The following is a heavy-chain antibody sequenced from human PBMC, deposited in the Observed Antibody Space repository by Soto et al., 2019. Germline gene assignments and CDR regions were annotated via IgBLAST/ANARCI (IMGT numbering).Heavy chain of an antibody. Sequence: GWSLRLSCAASVFTFSSYSMNWCRQAPGKGLEWVSSISSSSSYIYYADSVKGRFTISRDNAKNSLYLQMNSLRAEDTAVYYCARDRPNWNYVNAFDIWGQGTMVTVSS. D-gene: IGHD1-7*01. CDR3: ARDRPNWNYVNAFDI. J-gene: IGHJ3*02. CDR2: ISSSSSYI. V-gene: IGHV3-21*01. CDR1: VFTFSSYS.